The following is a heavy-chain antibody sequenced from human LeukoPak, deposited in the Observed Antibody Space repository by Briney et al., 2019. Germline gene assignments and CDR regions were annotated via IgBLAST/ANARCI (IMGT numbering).Heavy chain of an antibody. J-gene: IGHJ4*02. Sequence: SETLSRTCTVSGGSISSGSYYWSWIRQPAGKGLEWIGRIYTSGSTNYNPSLKSRVTISVDTSKNQFSLKLSSVTAADTAVYYCARYVGAFDYWGQGTLVTVSS. V-gene: IGHV4-61*02. CDR3: ARYVGAFDY. CDR1: GGSISSGSYY. CDR2: IYTSGST. D-gene: IGHD1-26*01.